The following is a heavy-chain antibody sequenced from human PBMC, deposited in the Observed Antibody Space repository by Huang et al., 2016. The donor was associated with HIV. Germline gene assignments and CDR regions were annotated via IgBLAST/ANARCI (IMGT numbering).Heavy chain of an antibody. D-gene: IGHD2-15*01. J-gene: IGHJ4*02. Sequence: QVQLVESGGGVVQPGGSLRLSCATSGFTFSSYGMHWVRPGPGLGLEWVAFIQYDGTKKYYADSVKGRFNISRDNSKNMLHLQMNNLRVEDTAAYFCAKVTLGFDYWGQGTWVTVSS. V-gene: IGHV3-30*02. CDR2: IQYDGTKK. CDR1: GFTFSSYG. CDR3: AKVTLGFDY.